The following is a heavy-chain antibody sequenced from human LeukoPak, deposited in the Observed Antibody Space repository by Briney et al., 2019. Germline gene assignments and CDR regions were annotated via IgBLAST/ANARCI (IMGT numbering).Heavy chain of an antibody. CDR3: ARGGPLPIRTGDY. V-gene: IGHV3-21*01. J-gene: IGHJ4*02. D-gene: IGHD1-14*01. CDR1: GFTFSSYS. CDR2: ISSSSSYI. Sequence: PGGSLRLSCAASGFTFSSYSMNWVRQAPGKGLEWVSSISSSSSYIYYADSVKGRFTISRDNAKNSLYLQMNSLRAEDTAVYYCARGGPLPIRTGDYWGQGTLVTVSS.